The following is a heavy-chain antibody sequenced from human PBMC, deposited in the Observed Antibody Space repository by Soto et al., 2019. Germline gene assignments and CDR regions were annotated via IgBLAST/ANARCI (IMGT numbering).Heavy chain of an antibody. CDR1: GDSISSSHW. Sequence: QVQLQESGPGLVEPSGTLSLTCAVSGDSISSSHWWSWVRQPPGKGLEWIGEIFHGGSTKYNPSLESRVTMSVDKSNNQLSLKLYSVTAADTAVCYCARQLERGGLPEGFEYWGQGTLAIVSS. CDR2: IFHGGST. J-gene: IGHJ4*02. CDR3: ARQLERGGLPEGFEY. V-gene: IGHV4-4*02. D-gene: IGHD1-1*01.